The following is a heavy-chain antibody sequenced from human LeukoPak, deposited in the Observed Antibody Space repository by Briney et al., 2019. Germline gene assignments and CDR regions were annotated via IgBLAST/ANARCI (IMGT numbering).Heavy chain of an antibody. J-gene: IGHJ5*02. CDR3: ARHGNIYSYGSEYNWFDP. Sequence: SETLSLTFTVSGCSSSSSSYYWGWIRQPPAKVLELRWSIYYSGITYYNPSLKSRVTLSVDTSTSQFSLKLSSVTAADTAVYYCARHGNIYSYGSEYNWFDPWGQGTLVTVSS. CDR2: IYYSGIT. D-gene: IGHD3-10*01. V-gene: IGHV4-39*01. CDR1: GCSSSSSSYY.